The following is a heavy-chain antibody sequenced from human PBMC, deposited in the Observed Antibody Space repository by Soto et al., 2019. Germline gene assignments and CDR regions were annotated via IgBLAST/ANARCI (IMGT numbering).Heavy chain of an antibody. CDR1: GFTLSGYA. CDR2: ISSNGVGT. Sequence: EVQLAESGGGLAQPGGSLRLSCAASGFTLSGYAMDWVRQAPGKGLEYVSGISSNGVGTYYANSVQGRFTISRDNSKNTVYLQMGSLRPEDMAVYYCARRARPDGYYMDVWGKGTTVTVSS. J-gene: IGHJ6*03. CDR3: ARRARPDGYYMDV. D-gene: IGHD6-6*01. V-gene: IGHV3-64*01.